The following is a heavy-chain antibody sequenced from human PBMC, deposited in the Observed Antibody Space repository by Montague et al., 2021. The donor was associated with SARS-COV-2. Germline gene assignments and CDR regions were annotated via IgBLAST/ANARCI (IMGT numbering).Heavy chain of an antibody. J-gene: IGHJ6*02. D-gene: IGHD3-22*01. Sequence: SETLSLTCTVSGGSISSSSYYWGWIRQPPGKGLEWIGSIYYTGSTYYNPSLKSRVTISVDTSKNQFSLKLSSVTAADTAVYYCARDRLTAMLVVVTRYGLDVWGQGTPVTVSS. CDR2: IYYTGST. CDR1: GGSISSSSYY. CDR3: ARDRLTAMLVVVTRYGLDV. V-gene: IGHV4-39*07.